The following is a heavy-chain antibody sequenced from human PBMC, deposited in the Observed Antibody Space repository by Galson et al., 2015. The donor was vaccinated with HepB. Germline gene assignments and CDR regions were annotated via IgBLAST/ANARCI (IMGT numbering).Heavy chain of an antibody. V-gene: IGHV3-11*04. J-gene: IGHJ2*01. Sequence: SLRLSCAASGFTFSDYYMSWIRQAPGKGLESVSYISSTGTTIYYADSAKGRFTISRDNAQNSLYLQMNSLRDEDTAVYYCARVYFGSGSSSAYWYFNLWGRGALVTVSS. D-gene: IGHD3-10*01. CDR3: ARVYFGSGSSSAYWYFNL. CDR1: GFTFSDYY. CDR2: ISSTGTTI.